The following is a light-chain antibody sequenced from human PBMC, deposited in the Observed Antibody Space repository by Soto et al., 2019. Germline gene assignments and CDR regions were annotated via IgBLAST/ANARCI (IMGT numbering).Light chain of an antibody. CDR3: QQLNSYPLA. CDR1: QGISSY. CDR2: AAS. J-gene: IGKJ4*01. V-gene: IGKV1-9*01. Sequence: DIQLTQSPSFLSASVGDRVTITCRASQGISSYLAWYQQKPGKAPKLLIYAASTLQSGVPSRFKGSGSGTEFTLTFSSLQSEEFATYYCQQLNSYPLAFGGGTKVDIK.